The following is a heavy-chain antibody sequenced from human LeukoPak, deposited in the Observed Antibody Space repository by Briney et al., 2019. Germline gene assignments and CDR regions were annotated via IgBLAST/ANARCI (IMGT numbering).Heavy chain of an antibody. Sequence: ASVKVSCKASGYTFTSYSMYWVRQAPGQGLEWMGIINPSGGSTSYAQKFQDRVTMTRDPSTSTVYMELRSLRSDDTAVYYCARDGSVCGGDCYDYWGQGTLVTVSS. D-gene: IGHD2-21*01. CDR2: INPSGGST. CDR3: ARDGSVCGGDCYDY. J-gene: IGHJ4*02. V-gene: IGHV1-46*01. CDR1: GYTFTSYS.